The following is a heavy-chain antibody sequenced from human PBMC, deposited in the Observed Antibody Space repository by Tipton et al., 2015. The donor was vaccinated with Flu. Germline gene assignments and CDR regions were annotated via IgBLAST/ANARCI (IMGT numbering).Heavy chain of an antibody. V-gene: IGHV3-21*01. D-gene: IGHD2-2*01. J-gene: IGHJ3*02. Sequence: APGKGLEWVSSISSSSSYIYYADSVKGRFTISRDNAKNSLYLQMNSLRAEDTAVYYCARDYCSSTSCSHDAFGIWGQGTMVTVSS. CDR2: ISSSSSYI. CDR3: ARDYCSSTSCSHDAFGI.